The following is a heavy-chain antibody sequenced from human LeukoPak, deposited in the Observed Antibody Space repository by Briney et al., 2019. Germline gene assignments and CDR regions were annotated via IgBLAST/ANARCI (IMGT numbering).Heavy chain of an antibody. V-gene: IGHV3-21*01. Sequence: GGSLRLSCAASGFIFSTYSMTWVRQVPGKGLEWFSSISTTSGYIYYADSMKGRFTISRDNAKNSLYLQMNSLRAEDTAVYYCAREQTYYTSGTYYNALDYWGQGTLVTVSS. J-gene: IGHJ4*02. D-gene: IGHD3-10*01. CDR3: AREQTYYTSGTYYNALDY. CDR2: ISTTSGYI. CDR1: GFIFSTYS.